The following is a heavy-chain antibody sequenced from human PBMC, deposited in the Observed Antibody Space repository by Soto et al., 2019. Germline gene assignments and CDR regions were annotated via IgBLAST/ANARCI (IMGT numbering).Heavy chain of an antibody. CDR1: GFTFSDYY. J-gene: IGHJ4*02. CDR2: ISSSSSYT. Sequence: WGSLRLSCAASGFTFSDYYMSWIRQAPGKGLEWVSYISSSSSYTNYADSVKGRFTISRDNAKNSLYLQMNSLRAEDTAVYYCGASLTPLLTFDYWGQGTLVTVSS. D-gene: IGHD1-26*01. CDR3: GASLTPLLTFDY. V-gene: IGHV3-11*06.